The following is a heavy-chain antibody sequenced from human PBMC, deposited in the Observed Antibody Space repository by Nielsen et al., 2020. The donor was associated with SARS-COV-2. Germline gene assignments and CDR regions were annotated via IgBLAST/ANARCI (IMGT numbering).Heavy chain of an antibody. CDR1: GFTFSSYA. Sequence: GGSLRLSCAASGFTFSSYAMSWVRQAPGKGLEWVSAISGSGGSTYYADSVKGRFTISRDNSKNTLYLQMNSLRAEDTAVYYCAKDGAYYYGSGSYPTKRFDYWGQGTLVTVSS. D-gene: IGHD3-10*01. J-gene: IGHJ4*02. CDR3: AKDGAYYYGSGSYPTKRFDY. V-gene: IGHV3-23*01. CDR2: ISGSGGST.